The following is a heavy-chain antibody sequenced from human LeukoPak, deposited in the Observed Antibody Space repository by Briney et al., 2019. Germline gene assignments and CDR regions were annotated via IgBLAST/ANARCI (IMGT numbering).Heavy chain of an antibody. CDR2: IKEDGSEK. CDR3: ARDIPQGLSYFDY. V-gene: IGHV3-7*01. Sequence: GVSLRLSCAASVFTFRSYGMHWVRQATGKGLEWVANIKEDGSEKNYVDSAKGRFTISRDNAKDSLSLQMNSLRGEDTAVYYCARDIPQGLSYFDYWGQGTLVTVSS. D-gene: IGHD2-2*02. CDR1: VFTFRSYG. J-gene: IGHJ4*02.